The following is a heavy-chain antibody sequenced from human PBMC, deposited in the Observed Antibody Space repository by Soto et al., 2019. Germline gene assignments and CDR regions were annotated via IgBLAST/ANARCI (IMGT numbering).Heavy chain of an antibody. J-gene: IGHJ4*02. V-gene: IGHV4-59*01. CDR2: IYYSGST. CDR3: AREGSRGDDFDY. Sequence: SETLSLTCTVSGGSISSYYWSWIRQPPGKGLEWIGYIYYSGSTNYNPSLKSRVTISVDTSKNQFSLKLSSVTAADTAVYDCAREGSRGDDFDYWGQGTLVTVSS. D-gene: IGHD2-2*01. CDR1: GGSISSYY.